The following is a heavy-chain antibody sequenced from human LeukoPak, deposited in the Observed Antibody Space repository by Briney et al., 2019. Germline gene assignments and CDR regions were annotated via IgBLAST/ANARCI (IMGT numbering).Heavy chain of an antibody. CDR3: ARDMSIEEMATIRAFDI. Sequence: SETLSLTCTVSGGSISSSSYYWGWIRQPPGKGLEWIGSIYYSGSTYYNPSLKSRVTISVDTSKNQFSLKLSSVTAADTAVYYCARDMSIEEMATIRAFDIWGQGTMVTVSS. J-gene: IGHJ3*02. D-gene: IGHD5-24*01. CDR2: IYYSGST. CDR1: GGSISSSSYY. V-gene: IGHV4-39*02.